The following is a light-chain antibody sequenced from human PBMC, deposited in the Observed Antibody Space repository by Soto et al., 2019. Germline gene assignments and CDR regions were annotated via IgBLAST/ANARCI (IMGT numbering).Light chain of an antibody. Sequence: DIQMTQSPSSLSASVGDRVTITCQASQDINNYLNWYQQKPGKAPKLLIYDASSLETGVPSRFSGSGSGTDFTFTISSLQPEDIATYYCQQYDNLLTFTFGPGTKVDIK. V-gene: IGKV1-33*01. CDR3: QQYDNLLTFT. CDR2: DAS. CDR1: QDINNY. J-gene: IGKJ3*01.